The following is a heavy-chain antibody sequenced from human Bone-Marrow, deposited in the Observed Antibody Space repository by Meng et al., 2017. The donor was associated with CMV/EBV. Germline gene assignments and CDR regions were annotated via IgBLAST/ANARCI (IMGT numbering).Heavy chain of an antibody. CDR2: IYYSGNT. J-gene: IGHJ4*02. V-gene: IGHV4-39*07. CDR3: ARGGSYWD. D-gene: IGHD1-26*01. Sequence: WVRQGLGKGLEWIGSIYYSGNTYYNPSLKSRVTISVDTSKNQFSLKLSSVTAADTAIYYCARGGSYWDWGQGTLVTVSS.